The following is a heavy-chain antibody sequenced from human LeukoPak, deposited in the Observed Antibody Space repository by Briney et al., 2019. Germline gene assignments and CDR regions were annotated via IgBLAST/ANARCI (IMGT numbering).Heavy chain of an antibody. D-gene: IGHD7-27*01. CDR1: GFTLSSYS. CDR2: SGGAT. Sequence: GGSLRLSCSASGFTLSSYSMHWVRQAPGKGLEYVSTSGGATYYADSVKGRFTISRDNAKNTLYLQMSSLRAEDTAVYYCIKDRTGTSSFDYWGQGTLVTVRS. CDR3: IKDRTGTSSFDY. J-gene: IGHJ4*02. V-gene: IGHV3-64D*09.